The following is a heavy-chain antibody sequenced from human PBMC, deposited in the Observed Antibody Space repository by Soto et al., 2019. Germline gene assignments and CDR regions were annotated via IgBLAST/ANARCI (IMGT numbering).Heavy chain of an antibody. Sequence: QVQLVQSGAEVKKPGSSVKVSCKASGGTFSSYAISWVRQAPGQGLEWMGGIIPIFGTANYAQKFQGRVMITADESTSTAYMELSSLRSEDTAVYYCARHPRYCSGGSCYTGGFDYWGQGTLVTVSS. CDR1: GGTFSSYA. CDR3: ARHPRYCSGGSCYTGGFDY. V-gene: IGHV1-69*01. CDR2: IIPIFGTA. D-gene: IGHD2-15*01. J-gene: IGHJ4*02.